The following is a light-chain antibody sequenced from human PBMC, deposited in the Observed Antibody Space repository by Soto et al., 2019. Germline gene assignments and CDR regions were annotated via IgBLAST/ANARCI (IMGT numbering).Light chain of an antibody. CDR2: DAS. CDR1: QDISNY. V-gene: IGKV1-33*01. CDR3: QQYDNLPV. J-gene: IGKJ4*01. Sequence: DIKMTQSPSSLSASVGDRVTITCQASQDISNYLNWYQQKPGKAPKLLIYDASNLETGVPSRFSGSGSGTDFTFTISSLQPEDIATYYCQQYDNLPVFGGGTKVEIK.